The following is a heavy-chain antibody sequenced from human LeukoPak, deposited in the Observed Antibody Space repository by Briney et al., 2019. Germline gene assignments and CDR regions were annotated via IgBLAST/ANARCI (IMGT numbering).Heavy chain of an antibody. V-gene: IGHV4-38-2*01. CDR3: ARLSGGTTTAHFDY. J-gene: IGHJ4*02. D-gene: IGHD1-1*01. Sequence: SETLSLTCAVSGYSISSGYYWGWIRQPPGKGLEWIGSIYHSGSTYYNPSLKSRVTISVDTSKNQFSLKLSSVTAADTAVYYCARLSGGTTTAHFDYWAREPWSPSPQ. CDR1: GYSISSGYY. CDR2: IYHSGST.